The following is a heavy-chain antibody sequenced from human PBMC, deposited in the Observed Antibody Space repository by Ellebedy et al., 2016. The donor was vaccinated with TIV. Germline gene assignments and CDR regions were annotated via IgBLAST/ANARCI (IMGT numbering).Heavy chain of an antibody. CDR2: INPNTGAT. CDR1: GYTFAGYY. D-gene: IGHD3-10*02. V-gene: IGHV1-2*02. CDR3: AKALSAYNYYVLDF. Sequence: ASVKVSCKTSGYTFAGYYIHWVRQAPGQGLEWMGWINPNTGATKYAQKFQGRVTMTRATSISTTYTELSSLRSDDAAVYYCAKALSAYNYYVLDFWGQGTLLTVSS. J-gene: IGHJ4*02.